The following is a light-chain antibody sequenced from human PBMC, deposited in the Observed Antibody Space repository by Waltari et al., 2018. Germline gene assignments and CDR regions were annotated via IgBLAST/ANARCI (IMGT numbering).Light chain of an antibody. CDR2: GAS. Sequence: EIELTQSPATLSVSPGERATLSCRASQSVTNNFAWYQQKPGQAPRLIIYGASARATGIPARFSGRGSGTEFTLTISSLQSEDFAVYYCQQYYDWPPWTFGQGTKVEVK. V-gene: IGKV3-15*01. CDR1: QSVTNN. J-gene: IGKJ1*01. CDR3: QQYYDWPPWT.